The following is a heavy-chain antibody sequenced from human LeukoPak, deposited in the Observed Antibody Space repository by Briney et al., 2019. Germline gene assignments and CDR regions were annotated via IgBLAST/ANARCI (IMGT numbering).Heavy chain of an antibody. CDR2: INHSGST. J-gene: IGHJ5*02. CDR1: GGSFSGYY. V-gene: IGHV4-34*01. D-gene: IGHD3-22*01. Sequence: SETLSLTCAVYGGSFSGYYWSWIRQPPGKGLEWLGEINHSGSTNYNPSLKSRVTISVDTSKNQFSLKLSSVTAADTAVYYCARGRMIVVKMVLGYWFDPWGQGTLVTVSS. CDR3: ARGRMIVVKMVLGYWFDP.